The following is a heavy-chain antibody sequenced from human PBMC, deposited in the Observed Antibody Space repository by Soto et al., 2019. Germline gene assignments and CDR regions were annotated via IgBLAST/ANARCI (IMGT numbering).Heavy chain of an antibody. CDR3: AKEGEYYYYYMDV. Sequence: GGSLRLSCAASGFTFRSYAMSWVRQAPGKGLEWVSGISGSGGSTYYADSVKGRFTISRDNSKNTLYLQINSLTAEDTAVYYCAKEGEYYYYYMDVWGKGTTVTVSS. CDR1: GFTFRSYA. D-gene: IGHD3-10*01. V-gene: IGHV3-23*01. CDR2: ISGSGGST. J-gene: IGHJ6*03.